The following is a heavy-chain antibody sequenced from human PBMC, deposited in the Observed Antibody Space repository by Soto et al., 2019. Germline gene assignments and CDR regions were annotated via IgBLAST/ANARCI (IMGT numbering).Heavy chain of an antibody. D-gene: IGHD6-13*01. CDR1: GFIFSNSF. CDR2: ISSSGDYL. CDR3: TTVGLSST. V-gene: IGHV3-21*01. Sequence: GGSLRLSCEASGFIFSNSFMSWVRQAPGKGLEWVSSISSSGDYLYYADSVRGRFSISRDNTKNSLYLQMNSLRGEDTAIYYCTTVGLSSTWGQGTLVTVSS. J-gene: IGHJ5*02.